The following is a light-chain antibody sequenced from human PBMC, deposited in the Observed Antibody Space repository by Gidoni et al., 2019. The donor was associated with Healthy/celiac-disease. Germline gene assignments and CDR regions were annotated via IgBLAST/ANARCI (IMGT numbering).Light chain of an antibody. Sequence: TQSPLSLPVTPGEPASISCTSSQSLLHSNGYNYLDWYLQKPGQSPQLLIYLGSNRASGVPDRFSGSGSGTDFTLKISRVEAEDVGVYYCMQALQTSYTFGQGTKLEIK. CDR3: MQALQTSYT. V-gene: IGKV2-28*01. J-gene: IGKJ2*01. CDR1: QSLLHSNGYNY. CDR2: LGS.